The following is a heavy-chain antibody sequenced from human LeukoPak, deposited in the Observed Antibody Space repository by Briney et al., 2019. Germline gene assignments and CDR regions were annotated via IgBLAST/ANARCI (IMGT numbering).Heavy chain of an antibody. J-gene: IGHJ6*02. Sequence: GGSLRLSCAASGLTFSTYAMRWIRQAPGKGLEWVSSIGGGGTTSYADSVKGRFTISRDLSKITAYLQMNSLRAEDTAVYYSAQDRGARYPFGMDVWGQGTTVTVSS. CDR2: IGGGGTT. D-gene: IGHD2-2*01. CDR3: AQDRGARYPFGMDV. CDR1: GLTFSTYA. V-gene: IGHV3-23*01.